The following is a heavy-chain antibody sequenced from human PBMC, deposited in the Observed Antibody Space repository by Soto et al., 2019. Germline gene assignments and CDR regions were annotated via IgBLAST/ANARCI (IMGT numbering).Heavy chain of an antibody. V-gene: IGHV3-33*01. CDR1: GFTFSSYG. CDR3: ARDFTVLMVYAIPPPNWFDP. D-gene: IGHD2-8*01. Sequence: HPGGSLRLSCAASGFTFSSYGMHWVRQAPGKGLEWVAVIWYDGSNKYYADSVKGRFTISRDNSKNTLYLQMNSLRAEDTAVYYCARDFTVLMVYAIPPPNWFDPWGQGTLVTVSS. CDR2: IWYDGSNK. J-gene: IGHJ5*02.